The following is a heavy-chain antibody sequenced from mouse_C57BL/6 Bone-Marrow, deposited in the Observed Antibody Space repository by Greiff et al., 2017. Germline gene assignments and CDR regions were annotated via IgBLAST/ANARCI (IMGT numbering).Heavy chain of an antibody. CDR3: ARPAYYSNWFAY. D-gene: IGHD2-5*01. Sequence: VQLKESGGGLVKPGGSLKLSCAASGFTFSDYGMHWVRQAPEKGLEWVAYISSGSSTIYYADTVKGRFTISRDNAKNTLFLQMTSLRSEDTAMYYCARPAYYSNWFAYWGQGTLVTVSA. CDR1: GFTFSDYG. V-gene: IGHV5-17*01. CDR2: ISSGSSTI. J-gene: IGHJ3*01.